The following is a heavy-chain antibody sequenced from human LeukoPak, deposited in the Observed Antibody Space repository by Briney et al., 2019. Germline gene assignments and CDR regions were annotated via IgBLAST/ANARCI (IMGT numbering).Heavy chain of an antibody. D-gene: IGHD3-3*01. J-gene: IGHJ5*02. CDR1: GFTFSSYA. V-gene: IGHV3-49*04. CDR3: TRVFPVHAVIIPNWFDP. CDR2: IRSKAYGGTT. Sequence: GGSLRLSCAASGFTFSSYAMSWVRQAPGKGLEWVGFIRSKAYGGTTEYAASVKGRFTISRDDSKSIAYLQMNSLKTEDTAVYYCTRVFPVHAVIIPNWFDPWGQGTLVTVSS.